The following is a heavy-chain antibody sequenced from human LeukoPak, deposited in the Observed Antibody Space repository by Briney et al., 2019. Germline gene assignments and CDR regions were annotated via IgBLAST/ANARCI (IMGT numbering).Heavy chain of an antibody. CDR1: GGSISSGGYY. CDR3: ARDPIAVVPAAIVN. J-gene: IGHJ4*02. D-gene: IGHD2-2*01. CDR2: IYHSGST. Sequence: SQTLSLTCTVSGGSISSGGYYWSWIRQPPGKGLEWIGYIYHSGSTYYNPSLKSRVTISVDRSKNQFSLKLSSVTAADTAVYYCARDPIAVVPAAIVNWGQGTLVSVSS. V-gene: IGHV4-30-2*01.